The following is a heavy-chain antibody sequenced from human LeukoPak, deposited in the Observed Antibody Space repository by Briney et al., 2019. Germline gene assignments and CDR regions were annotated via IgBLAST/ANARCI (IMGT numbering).Heavy chain of an antibody. CDR3: ARGPSRDGYNPMPFDY. J-gene: IGHJ4*02. Sequence: SETLSLTCTVSGYSISSGYYWGWIRQPPGKGLEWIGSIYHSGNTYYNPSLKSRVTISVDTSKNQFSLKLSSVTAADTAVYYCARGPSRDGYNPMPFDYWGQGTLVTVSS. V-gene: IGHV4-38-2*02. CDR1: GYSISSGYY. CDR2: IYHSGNT. D-gene: IGHD5-24*01.